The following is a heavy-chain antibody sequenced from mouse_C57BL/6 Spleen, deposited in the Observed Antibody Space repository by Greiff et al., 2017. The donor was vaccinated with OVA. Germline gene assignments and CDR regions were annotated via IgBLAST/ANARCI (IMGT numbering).Heavy chain of an antibody. Sequence: QVQLKQSGPELVKPGASVKISCKASGYSFTSYYIHWVKQRPGQGLEWIGWIYPGSGNTKYNEKFKGKATLTADTSSNTAYMQISSLTSEDSAVYYGARGYSGRSYGGFEVWGTGTTVTVSS. J-gene: IGHJ1*03. CDR3: ARGYSGRSYGGFEV. D-gene: IGHD1-1*01. CDR1: GYSFTSYY. CDR2: IYPGSGNT. V-gene: IGHV1-66*01.